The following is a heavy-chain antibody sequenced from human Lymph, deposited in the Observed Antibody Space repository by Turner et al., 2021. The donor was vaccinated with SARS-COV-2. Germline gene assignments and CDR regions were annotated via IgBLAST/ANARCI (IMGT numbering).Heavy chain of an antibody. CDR3: ARDDINTLIAAAVSFDY. Sequence: QVQLVESGGGVVQPGRYLRFSCPASGYTFSSYGMHWVRQAPGKGLEWVAVIWYDGSNKYYADAVKGRFTISRDNSKNTLYLQMNSLRAEDTAVYYCARDDINTLIAAAVSFDYWGQGTLVTVSS. J-gene: IGHJ4*02. CDR1: GYTFSSYG. D-gene: IGHD6-13*01. CDR2: IWYDGSNK. V-gene: IGHV3-33*01.